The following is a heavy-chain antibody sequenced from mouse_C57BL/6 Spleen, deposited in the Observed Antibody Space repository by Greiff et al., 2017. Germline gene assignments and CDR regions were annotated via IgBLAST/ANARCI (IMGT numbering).Heavy chain of an antibody. CDR1: GYSFTSYY. CDR3: ARSRSPYYFDY. CDR2: IYPGSGNT. Sequence: VKLMESGPELVKPGASVKISCKASGYSFTSYYIHWVKQRPGQGLEWIGWIYPGSGNTKYNEKFKGKATLTADTSSSTAYMQLSSLTSEDSAVYYCARSRSPYYFDYWGQGTTLTVSS. J-gene: IGHJ2*01. V-gene: IGHV1-66*01.